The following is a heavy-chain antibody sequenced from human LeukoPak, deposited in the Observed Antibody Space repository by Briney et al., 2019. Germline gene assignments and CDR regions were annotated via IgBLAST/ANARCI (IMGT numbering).Heavy chain of an antibody. CDR1: GFIFSDYS. D-gene: IGHD1-26*01. Sequence: PGGSLRLSCVGSGFIFSDYSMHWVRQAPGKGLEWVSYISSSSSTIYYADSVKGRFTISRDSAQSSLYLQMNSLRDEDTAVYYCARSEPPHYWGQGTLLTVSS. CDR3: ARSEPPHY. J-gene: IGHJ4*02. V-gene: IGHV3-48*02. CDR2: ISSSSSTI.